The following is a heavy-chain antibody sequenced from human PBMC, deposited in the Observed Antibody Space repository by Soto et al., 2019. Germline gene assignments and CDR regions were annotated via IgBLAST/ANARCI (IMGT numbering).Heavy chain of an antibody. CDR3: ARDGGYFDWLTI. CDR1: GYTFTSYD. J-gene: IGHJ3*02. CDR2: MNPNSGNT. D-gene: IGHD3-9*01. Sequence: ASVKVSCKASGYTFTSYDINWVRQATGQGREWMGWMNPNSGNTGYAQKFQGRVTMTRNTSISTAYMELSSLRSEDTAVYYCARDGGYFDWLTIWGQGTMVTVSS. V-gene: IGHV1-8*01.